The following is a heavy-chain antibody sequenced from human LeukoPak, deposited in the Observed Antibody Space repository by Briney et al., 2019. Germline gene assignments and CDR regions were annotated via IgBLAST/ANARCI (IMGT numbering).Heavy chain of an antibody. CDR1: GGSISSYY. CDR2: IYTSGST. CDR3: ARSTDSSGYYATDAFDI. D-gene: IGHD3-22*01. J-gene: IGHJ3*02. V-gene: IGHV4-4*07. Sequence: SETLSLTCTVSGGSISSYYWNWIRQPAGKGLEWIGHIYTSGSTNYNPSLKSRVTMSVDTSKNQFSLRLSSVTAADTAVYYCARSTDSSGYYATDAFDIWGQGTMVTVSS.